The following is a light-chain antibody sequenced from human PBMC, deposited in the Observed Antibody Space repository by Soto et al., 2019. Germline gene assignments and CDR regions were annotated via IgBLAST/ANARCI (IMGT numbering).Light chain of an antibody. CDR2: AAS. CDR1: QGISSY. V-gene: IGKV1-9*01. Sequence: DIQLTQSPSFLSASVGDRVTITCRASQGISSYLAWYQHKPGKAPKLLIYAASTLQSGVPSRFSGSGSGTEFTLTISSLQPEDFATYYCQQLNSYPPWTFGQGTKVEIK. J-gene: IGKJ1*01. CDR3: QQLNSYPPWT.